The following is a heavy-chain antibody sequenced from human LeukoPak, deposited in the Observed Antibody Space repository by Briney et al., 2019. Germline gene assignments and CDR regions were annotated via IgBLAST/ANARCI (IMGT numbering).Heavy chain of an antibody. D-gene: IGHD3-10*01. CDR3: ARGFGELLSWFDY. V-gene: IGHV1-69*13. CDR2: IIPIFGTA. CDR1: GYTFTGYY. J-gene: IGHJ4*02. Sequence: ASVKVSCKASGYTFTGYYMHWVRQAPGQGLEWMGGIIPIFGTANYAQKFQGRVTITADESTSTAYMELSSLRSEDTAVYYCARGFGELLSWFDYWGQGTLVTVSS.